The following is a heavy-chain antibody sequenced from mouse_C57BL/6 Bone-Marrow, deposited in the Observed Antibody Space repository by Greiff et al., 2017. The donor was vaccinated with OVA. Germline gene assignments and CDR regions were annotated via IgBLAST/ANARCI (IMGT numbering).Heavy chain of an antibody. CDR1: GYSITSGYY. CDR3: ARDPYYYGSSYWYFDV. J-gene: IGHJ1*03. CDR2: IRYDGSN. V-gene: IGHV3-6*01. D-gene: IGHD1-1*01. Sequence: EVQLQQSGPGLVKPSQSLSLTCSVTGYSITSGYYWNWIRQFPGNKLEWMGYIRYDGSNNYNPSLKNRISLTRDTSKNQFFLKLNSVTTEDTATYDCARDPYYYGSSYWYFDVWGTETTVTVSS.